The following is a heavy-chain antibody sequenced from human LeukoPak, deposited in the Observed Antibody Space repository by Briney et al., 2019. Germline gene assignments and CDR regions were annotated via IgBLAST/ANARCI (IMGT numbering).Heavy chain of an antibody. Sequence: GGSLRLSCAASGFTFSSYGMSWVRQAPGKGLEWVSAISGSGGSTYYADSVKGRFTISRDNSKNTLYLQMNSLRAEDTAVYYCARARGDDFWSGYWRYYYYMDVWGKGTTVTVSS. J-gene: IGHJ6*03. D-gene: IGHD3-3*01. V-gene: IGHV3-23*01. CDR1: GFTFSSYG. CDR2: ISGSGGST. CDR3: ARARGDDFWSGYWRYYYYMDV.